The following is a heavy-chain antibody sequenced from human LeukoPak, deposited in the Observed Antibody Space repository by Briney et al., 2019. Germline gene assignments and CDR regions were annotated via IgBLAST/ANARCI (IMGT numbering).Heavy chain of an antibody. Sequence: HGESLKISCECSGYIFTNYWIGWVRQMPGKGLEWMGFIYPGDSDTRYSPSFQGQFTISADKSISTAYLQWSSLKASDTAMYYCARRRYCSNTSCYEGAFDIWGQGTMVTVSS. CDR1: GYIFTNYW. CDR2: IYPGDSDT. V-gene: IGHV5-51*01. D-gene: IGHD2-2*01. J-gene: IGHJ3*02. CDR3: ARRRYCSNTSCYEGAFDI.